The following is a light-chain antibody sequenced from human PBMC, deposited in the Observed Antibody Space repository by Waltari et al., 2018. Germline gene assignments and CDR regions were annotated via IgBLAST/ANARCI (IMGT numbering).Light chain of an antibody. J-gene: IGKJ1*01. CDR3: HQHYTTPWT. Sequence: DIVMTQSPDPLAASLGQRATINCKSSQTVLYRDNNKNYLTWYQQKPGQPPKLLISWASIRESGVPDRLSASGSGTDFTLTISSLQAEDVAVYYCHQHYTTPWTFGQGTKVEIK. V-gene: IGKV4-1*01. CDR2: WAS. CDR1: QTVLYRDNNKNY.